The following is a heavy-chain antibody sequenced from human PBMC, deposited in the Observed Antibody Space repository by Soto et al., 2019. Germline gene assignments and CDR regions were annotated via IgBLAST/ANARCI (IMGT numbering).Heavy chain of an antibody. V-gene: IGHV3-30-3*01. CDR2: ISYDGSNK. D-gene: IGHD3-9*01. Sequence: HPGGSLRLSCAASGFTFSSYAMHWVRQAPGKGLEWVAVISYDGSNKYYADYVKGRFTISRDNSKNTLYLQMNSLRAEDMSVYYCARDFDYFDWLSTFDYWGQGTLVTVSS. CDR1: GFTFSSYA. J-gene: IGHJ4*02. CDR3: ARDFDYFDWLSTFDY.